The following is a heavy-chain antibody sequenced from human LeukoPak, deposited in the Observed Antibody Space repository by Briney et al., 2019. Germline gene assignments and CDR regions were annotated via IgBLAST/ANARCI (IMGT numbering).Heavy chain of an antibody. J-gene: IGHJ4*02. CDR2: IHYSGST. CDR1: GGSISPYY. D-gene: IGHD5-24*01. V-gene: IGHV4-59*08. CDR3: ARHLDGSRFTFEY. Sequence: SETLSLTCTVSGGSISPYYWSWIRQPPGKGLEWIAYIHYSGSTNHNPSLKSRGTISVDTSKSKFSLELNSVTAADTAVYYCARHLDGSRFTFEYWGQETLVTVSS.